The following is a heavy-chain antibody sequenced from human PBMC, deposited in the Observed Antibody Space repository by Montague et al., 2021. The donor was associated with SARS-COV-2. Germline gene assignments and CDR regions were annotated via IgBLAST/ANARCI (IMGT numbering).Heavy chain of an antibody. D-gene: IGHD3-10*01. J-gene: IGHJ6*02. CDR3: AREAWFGDKTSASEYYGTDA. Sequence: SETLSLTCTVSGGSISSYYWSWIRQPAGKGLEWIGRIYTSGSTNYNPSLKSRVTMSVDTSKNQFSLKLSSVTAADTAVYYCAREAWFGDKTSASEYYGTDAWGQGTTVTVSS. V-gene: IGHV4-4*07. CDR1: GGSISSYY. CDR2: IYTSGST.